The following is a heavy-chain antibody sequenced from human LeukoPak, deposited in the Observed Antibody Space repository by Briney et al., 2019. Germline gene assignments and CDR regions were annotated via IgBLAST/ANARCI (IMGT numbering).Heavy chain of an antibody. D-gene: IGHD6-19*01. Sequence: SETLSLTCAVYGGSFSGYYWSWLRQPPGKGLEWIGEINHSGSTNYNPSLKSRVTISVDTSTNQFSLKLSSVTAADTAVYYCARTYSSGWYVGRNWFDPWGQGTLVTVSS. J-gene: IGHJ5*02. CDR2: INHSGST. CDR1: GGSFSGYY. V-gene: IGHV4-34*01. CDR3: ARTYSSGWYVGRNWFDP.